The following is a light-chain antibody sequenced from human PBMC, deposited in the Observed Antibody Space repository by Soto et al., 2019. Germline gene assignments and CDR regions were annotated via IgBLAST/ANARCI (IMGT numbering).Light chain of an antibody. CDR1: SGHSTYA. Sequence: QSVLTHSPSASASLGDSVKLTCTLSSGHSTYAIVWHQQQPEKGPRYLMKLNSDGSHNKGDGIPDRFSGSSSGAERYLTISSLQSEDEADYYCQTWGTGPWVFGGGTKLTVL. CDR2: LNSDGSH. CDR3: QTWGTGPWV. J-gene: IGLJ3*02. V-gene: IGLV4-69*01.